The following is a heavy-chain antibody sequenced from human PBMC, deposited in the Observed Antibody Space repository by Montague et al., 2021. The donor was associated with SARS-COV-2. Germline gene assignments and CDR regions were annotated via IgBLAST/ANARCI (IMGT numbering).Heavy chain of an antibody. V-gene: IGHV4-59*13. D-gene: IGHD3-22*01. J-gene: IGHJ4*02. CDR2: IYYSGST. Sequence: SETLSLTCTVSGGSISSYYWSWIRQPPGKGLEWIGYIYYSGSTNXXPSLKSRVTISVDTSKNQFSLKLGSVTAADTAVYYCARDSHYYDSSGHFDYWGQGTLVTVSS. CDR1: GGSISSYY. CDR3: ARDSHYYDSSGHFDY.